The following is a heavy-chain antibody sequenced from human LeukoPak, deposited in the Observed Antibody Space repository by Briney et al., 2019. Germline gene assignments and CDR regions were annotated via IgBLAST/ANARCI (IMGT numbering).Heavy chain of an antibody. V-gene: IGHV3-23*01. D-gene: IGHD5-12*01. CDR3: AKNLVGGYDGTDY. J-gene: IGHJ4*02. Sequence: GGSLRLSCAASGFTFSSYAMSWVRQAPGKGLEWDSAISGSGGSTYYADSVKGRFTISRDDSKNTLYPQMNSLRAEDTAVYYCAKNLVGGYDGTDYWGQGTLVTVSS. CDR2: ISGSGGST. CDR1: GFTFSSYA.